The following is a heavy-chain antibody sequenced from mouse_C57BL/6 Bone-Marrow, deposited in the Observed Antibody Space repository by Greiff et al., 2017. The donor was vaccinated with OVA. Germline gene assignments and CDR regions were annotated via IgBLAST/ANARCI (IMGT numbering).Heavy chain of an antibody. Sequence: QVQLKESGAELARPGASVKLSCKASGYTFTSYGISWVKQRTGQGLEWIGEIYPRSGNTYYNEKFKGKATLTAYKSSSTAYMELRSLTSEDSAVYFCARTPLYYYGSSNFDYWGQGTTLTVSS. CDR3: ARTPLYYYGSSNFDY. CDR1: GYTFTSYG. CDR2: IYPRSGNT. D-gene: IGHD1-1*01. J-gene: IGHJ2*01. V-gene: IGHV1-81*01.